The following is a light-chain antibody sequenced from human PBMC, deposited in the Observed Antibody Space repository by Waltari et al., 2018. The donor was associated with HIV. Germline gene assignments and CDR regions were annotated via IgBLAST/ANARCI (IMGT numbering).Light chain of an antibody. CDR3: ESADNSGTYWV. CDR2: KDT. J-gene: IGLJ3*02. CDR1: ALPNQY. Sequence: SYELTQPPSVSVSPGQTATNTCSGDALPNQYAHWYQQKPGQAPLLVIYKDTQRPSGIPERFPGAHSGTTFTLIISGVQAEDEADYYCESADNSGTYWVFGGGTKLSVL. V-gene: IGLV3-25*03.